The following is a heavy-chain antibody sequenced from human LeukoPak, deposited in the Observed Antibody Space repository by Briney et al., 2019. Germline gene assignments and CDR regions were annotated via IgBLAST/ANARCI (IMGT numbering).Heavy chain of an antibody. J-gene: IGHJ4*02. CDR2: IYYSGST. CDR1: GGSISSHY. CDR3: ARGGNLYYDILTGSTEPHFDY. D-gene: IGHD3-9*01. Sequence: SETLSLTCTVSGGSISSHYWSWIRQPPGKGLEWIGYIYYSGSTNYNPSLKSRVTISVDTSKNQFSLKLSSVTAADTAVYYCARGGNLYYDILTGSTEPHFDYWGQGTLVTVSS. V-gene: IGHV4-59*11.